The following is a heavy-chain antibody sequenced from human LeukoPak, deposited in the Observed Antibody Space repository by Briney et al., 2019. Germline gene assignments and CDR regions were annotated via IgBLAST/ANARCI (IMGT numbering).Heavy chain of an antibody. CDR2: ISSSSSYI. V-gene: IGHV3-21*01. CDR3: ARDQIRGYSYGHHAFDI. J-gene: IGHJ3*02. D-gene: IGHD5-18*01. Sequence: GSLRLSCAASGFTFSSYSMNWVRQAPGKGLEWLSSISSSSSYIYYADSVMGRFTISRDNAKNSLYLQMNSLRAEDTAVYYCARDQIRGYSYGHHAFDIWGQGTMVTVSS. CDR1: GFTFSSYS.